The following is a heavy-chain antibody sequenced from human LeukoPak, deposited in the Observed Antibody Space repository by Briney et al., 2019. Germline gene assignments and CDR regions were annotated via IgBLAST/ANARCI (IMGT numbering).Heavy chain of an antibody. D-gene: IGHD3-10*01. V-gene: IGHV3-23*01. CDR1: GFRFSTFP. J-gene: IGHJ1*01. Sequence: GGSLRLSCAASGFRFSTFPMGWVRQAPGKGLEWVSGISAGGETTFYADSVRGRLTISRDNSKNTLYLQMNSLRADDTAVYYCAKNWDRVGFGELPGEYFQHWGQGTLVTVSS. CDR3: AKNWDRVGFGELPGEYFQH. CDR2: ISAGGETT.